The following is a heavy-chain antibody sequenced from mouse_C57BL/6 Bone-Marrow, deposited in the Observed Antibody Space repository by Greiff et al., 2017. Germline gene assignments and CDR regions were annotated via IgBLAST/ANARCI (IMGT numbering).Heavy chain of an antibody. J-gene: IGHJ3*01. D-gene: IGHD2-3*01. V-gene: IGHV2-2*01. CDR3: ARPMTLPY. Sequence: QVQLKESGPGLVQPSQSLSITCTVSGFSLTSYGVHWVRQSPGKGLEWLGVIWRGGSTDYNAAFISRLSISKDNSKSQVFFKMNSLQADDTAIYYCARPMTLPYWGQGTLVTGSA. CDR2: IWRGGST. CDR1: GFSLTSYG.